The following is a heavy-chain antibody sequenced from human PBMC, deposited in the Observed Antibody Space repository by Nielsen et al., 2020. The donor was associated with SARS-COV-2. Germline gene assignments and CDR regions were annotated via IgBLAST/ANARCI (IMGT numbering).Heavy chain of an antibody. CDR1: GGSIESYEHY. J-gene: IGHJ6*02. Sequence: SETLSLTCSVSGGSIESYEHYWSWIRQPPGKGLEWITYIYHSGSTYYNPSLKSRVSISVDTSKNQFSLNLSSVTAADTAMYYCARYYVSGMYGMDVWGPGTTVTVSS. CDR2: IYHSGST. D-gene: IGHD3-10*01. CDR3: ARYYVSGMYGMDV. V-gene: IGHV4-30-4*01.